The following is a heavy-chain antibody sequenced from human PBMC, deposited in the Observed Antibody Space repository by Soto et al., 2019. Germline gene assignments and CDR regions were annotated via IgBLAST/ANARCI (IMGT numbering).Heavy chain of an antibody. D-gene: IGHD5-18*01. CDR3: ARLVETAMVRSRYGMDV. Sequence: GESLKISCKGSGYSFTSYWIGWVRQMPGKGLEWMGIIYPGDSDTRYSPSFQGQVTISADKSISTAYLQWSSLKASDTAMYYCARLVETAMVRSRYGMDVWGQGTTVTVS. CDR1: GYSFTSYW. CDR2: IYPGDSDT. V-gene: IGHV5-51*01. J-gene: IGHJ6*02.